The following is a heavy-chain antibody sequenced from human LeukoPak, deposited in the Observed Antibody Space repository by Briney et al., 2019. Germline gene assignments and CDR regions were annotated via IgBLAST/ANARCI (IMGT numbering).Heavy chain of an antibody. Sequence: GSLRLSCAASGFTFSTYSMHWVRQAPGKGLEWVAVISYDGTNKYYADSVKGRFTISRDNSQNTLCLQMNSLRTEDTAIYYCARVYSGGTGSYGGWEYWGQGTLVTVSS. CDR2: ISYDGTNK. J-gene: IGHJ4*02. CDR1: GFTFSTYS. D-gene: IGHD1-26*01. CDR3: ARVYSGGTGSYGGWEY. V-gene: IGHV3-30-3*01.